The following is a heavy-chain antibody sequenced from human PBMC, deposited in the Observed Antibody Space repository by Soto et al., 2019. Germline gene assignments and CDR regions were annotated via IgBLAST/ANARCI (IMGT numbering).Heavy chain of an antibody. D-gene: IGHD2-15*01. J-gene: IGHJ4*02. CDR2: ISYDGSNK. CDR3: AKSGAYSNFDY. V-gene: IGHV3-30*18. CDR1: GFTFSSYG. Sequence: QVQLVESGAGVVQPGRSLRLSCAASGFTFSSYGMHWVRQAPGKGLEWVAVISYDGSNKYYADSVKGRFTISRDNSKNTLYLQMNSLRAEDTAVYYCAKSGAYSNFDYWGQGTLVTVSS.